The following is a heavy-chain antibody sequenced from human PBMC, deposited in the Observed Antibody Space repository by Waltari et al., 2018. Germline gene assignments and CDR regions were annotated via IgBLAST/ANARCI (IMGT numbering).Heavy chain of an antibody. Sequence: QVQLVQSGAEVKKPGSSVKVSCKASGGTFSSYAISWVRQAPGQGLEWMGGIIPILGIANYAQKFQGRVTITADKSTSTAYMELSSLRSEDTAVYYCARARGYCSGGSCYSADAFDIWGQGTMVTVSS. CDR2: IIPILGIA. J-gene: IGHJ3*02. V-gene: IGHV1-69*10. D-gene: IGHD2-15*01. CDR1: GGTFSSYA. CDR3: ARARGYCSGGSCYSADAFDI.